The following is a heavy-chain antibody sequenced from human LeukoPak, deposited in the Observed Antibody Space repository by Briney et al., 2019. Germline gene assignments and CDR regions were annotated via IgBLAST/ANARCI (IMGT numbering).Heavy chain of an antibody. CDR1: GFTFSDHY. CDR2: TRNKANSYTT. J-gene: IGHJ3*02. Sequence: GGSLRLSCAASGFTFSDHYMDWVRQAPGKGLEWVGRTRNKANSYTTEYAASVKGRFTISRDDSKNSLYLQMNSLKTEDTAVYYCARWRDEAFDIWGQGTMVTVSS. CDR3: ARWRDEAFDI. V-gene: IGHV3-72*01. D-gene: IGHD5-12*01.